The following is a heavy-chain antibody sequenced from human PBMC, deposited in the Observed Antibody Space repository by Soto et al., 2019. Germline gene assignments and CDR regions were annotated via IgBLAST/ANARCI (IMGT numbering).Heavy chain of an antibody. CDR3: AKDRCSGGGCLNWFDP. Sequence: EVQLLESGGGLVQPGGSLRLSCAASGFTFSSYAMSWVRQAPGKGLEWVSAISGSGGSTYYADSVKGRFTISRDNSKNTLYLQMNSLRAEDTAVYYCAKDRCSGGGCLNWFDPWGQGTLVTVSS. CDR1: GFTFSSYA. V-gene: IGHV3-23*01. J-gene: IGHJ5*02. CDR2: ISGSGGST. D-gene: IGHD2-15*01.